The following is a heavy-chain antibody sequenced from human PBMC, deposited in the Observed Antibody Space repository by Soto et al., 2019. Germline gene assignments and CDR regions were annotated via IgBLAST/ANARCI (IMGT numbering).Heavy chain of an antibody. CDR2: IYYSGST. D-gene: IGHD2-21*02. CDR3: ARSLGDFFDY. V-gene: IGHV4-59*01. Sequence: SETLSLTCTVSGGSISSYYWSWIRQPPGKGLEWIGYIYYSGSTNYNPSLKSRVTISVDTSKNQFSLKLSSVTAADTAVYYCARSLGDFFDYWGQGTLVTVSS. CDR1: GGSISSYY. J-gene: IGHJ4*02.